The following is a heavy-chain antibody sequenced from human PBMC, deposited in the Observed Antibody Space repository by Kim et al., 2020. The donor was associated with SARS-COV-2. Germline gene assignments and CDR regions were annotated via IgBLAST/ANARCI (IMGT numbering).Heavy chain of an antibody. CDR2: INHSGST. CDR1: GGSFSGYY. CDR3: ARGPGRPFTIFGVVIRPPEPSYSQQPRQHYGMDV. V-gene: IGHV4-34*01. Sequence: SETLSLTCAVYGGSFSGYYWSWIRQPPGKGLEWIGEINHSGSTNYNPSLKSRVTISVDTSKNQFSLKLSSVTAADTAVYYCARGPGRPFTIFGVVIRPPEPSYSQQPRQHYGMDVWGPGTTVTVSS. J-gene: IGHJ6*02. D-gene: IGHD3-3*01.